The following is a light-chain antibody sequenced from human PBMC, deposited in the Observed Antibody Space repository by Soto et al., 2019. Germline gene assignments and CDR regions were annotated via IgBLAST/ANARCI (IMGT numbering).Light chain of an antibody. CDR3: QQSYSTTWT. J-gene: IGKJ1*01. Sequence: DIQLTQSPSSLSASVGDRVTITCRASQGISTFLNWYQQKPGKAPKLLLYAASSLQSGVASRFSGSGSETDLTLTISSLQPEDFATYSCQQSYSTTWTFGQGTKV. CDR2: AAS. CDR1: QGISTF. V-gene: IGKV1-39*01.